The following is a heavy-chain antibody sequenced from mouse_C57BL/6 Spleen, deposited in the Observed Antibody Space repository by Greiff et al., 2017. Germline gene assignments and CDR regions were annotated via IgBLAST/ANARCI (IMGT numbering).Heavy chain of an antibody. D-gene: IGHD2-5*01. CDR3: AREGPYSNYVAWFAY. CDR2: IYPGDGDT. V-gene: IGHV1-80*01. CDR1: GYAFSSYW. Sequence: QVQLKESGAELVKPGASVKISCKASGYAFSSYWMNWVKQRPGKGLEWIGQIYPGDGDTNYNGKFKGKATLTADKSSSTAYMQLSSLTSEDSAVYFCAREGPYSNYVAWFAYWGQGTLVTVSA. J-gene: IGHJ3*01.